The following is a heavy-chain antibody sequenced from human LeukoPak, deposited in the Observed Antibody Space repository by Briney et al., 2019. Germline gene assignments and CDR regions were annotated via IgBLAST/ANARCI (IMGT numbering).Heavy chain of an antibody. V-gene: IGHV3-23*01. D-gene: IGHD2-15*01. CDR3: AKGPNSAATGYLNWFDP. Sequence: AGGSLRLSCAASGFTFSNYAMSWVRQAPGKGLEWVSGISGSGGSIYYADSVRGRFTISRDNSKNTLFLQMNSLRADDTAVYYCAKGPNSAATGYLNWFDPWGQGTLVTVSS. CDR2: ISGSGGSI. CDR1: GFTFSNYA. J-gene: IGHJ5*02.